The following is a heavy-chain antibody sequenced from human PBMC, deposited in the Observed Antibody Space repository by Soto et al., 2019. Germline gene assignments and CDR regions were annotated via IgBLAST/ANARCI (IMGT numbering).Heavy chain of an antibody. J-gene: IGHJ6*02. D-gene: IGHD2-2*01. CDR2: IYSGGST. V-gene: IGHV3-53*01. Sequence: GWSLRLSCATSGFTVSSNYRSCVRQATGKRLEWVSVIYSGGSTYYADSVKVRFTISRDNSKNTLYLQMNSLRAEDTAVYYCARGKSVLDCSSTSCLNYYYYGMDVWGQGATVTVSS. CDR3: ARGKSVLDCSSTSCLNYYYYGMDV. CDR1: GFTVSSNY.